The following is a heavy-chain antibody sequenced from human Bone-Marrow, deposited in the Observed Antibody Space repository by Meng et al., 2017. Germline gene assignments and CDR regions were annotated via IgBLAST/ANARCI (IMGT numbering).Heavy chain of an antibody. CDR3: ARDYYDSSGYPTFDY. D-gene: IGHD3-22*01. V-gene: IGHV4-4*02. CDR2: IYHSGST. CDR1: GGSISSSNW. J-gene: IGHJ4*02. Sequence: QLQLQESGPGLVKPSGTLSLTCAGSGGSISSSNWWSWIRQPPGKGLEWIGEIYHSGSTNYNPSLKSRVTISVDKSKNQFSLKLSSVTAADTAVYYCARDYYDSSGYPTFDYWGQGTLVTVSS.